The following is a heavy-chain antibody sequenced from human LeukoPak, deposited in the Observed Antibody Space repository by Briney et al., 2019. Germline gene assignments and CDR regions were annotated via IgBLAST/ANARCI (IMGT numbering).Heavy chain of an antibody. CDR3: ARDSGNYLDAFDI. J-gene: IGHJ3*02. Sequence: GGSLRLSCAASGFTFSSYGMHWVRQAPGKGLEWVAFISYDESNKYYADSVKGRFTISRDNAKNSLYLQMNSLRAEDTAVYYCARDSGNYLDAFDIWGQGTMVTVSS. V-gene: IGHV3-30*03. CDR1: GFTFSSYG. D-gene: IGHD1-7*01. CDR2: ISYDESNK.